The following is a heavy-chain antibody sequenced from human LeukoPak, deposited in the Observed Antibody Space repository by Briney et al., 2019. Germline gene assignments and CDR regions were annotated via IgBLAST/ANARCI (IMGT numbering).Heavy chain of an antibody. CDR2: IYYSGST. CDR1: GGSFSGYY. V-gene: IGHV4-59*01. J-gene: IGHJ4*02. CDR3: ARVGYYDFWSGYHGGFDY. D-gene: IGHD3-3*01. Sequence: SETLSLTCAVYGGSFSGYYWSWIRQPPGKGLEWIGYIYYSGSTNYNPSLKSRVTISVDTSKNQFSLKLSSVTAADTAVYYCARVGYYDFWSGYHGGFDYWGQGTLVTVSS.